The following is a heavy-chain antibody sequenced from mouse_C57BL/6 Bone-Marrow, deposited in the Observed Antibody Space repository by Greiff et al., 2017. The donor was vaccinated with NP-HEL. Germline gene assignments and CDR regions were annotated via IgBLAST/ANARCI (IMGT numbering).Heavy chain of an antibody. CDR1: GFNIKDYY. CDR3: TTRDYEGYYFDY. Sequence: VQLQQSGAELVRPGASVKLSCTASGFNIKDYYMHWVKQRPEQGLEWIGRIDPEDGDTEYAPKFQGKATMTADTSSNTAYLQLSSLTSEDTAVYYCTTRDYEGYYFDYWGQGTTLTVSS. J-gene: IGHJ2*01. V-gene: IGHV14-1*01. CDR2: IDPEDGDT. D-gene: IGHD2-4*01.